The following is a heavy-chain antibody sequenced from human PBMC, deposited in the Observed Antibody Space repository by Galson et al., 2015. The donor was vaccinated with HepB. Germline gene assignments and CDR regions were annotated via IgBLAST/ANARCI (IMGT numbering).Heavy chain of an antibody. Sequence: SVKVSCKASGYTFTGYYMHWVRQAPGQGLEWMGWINPNSGGTNYAQKFQGWVTMTRDTSISTAYMELSRLRSDDTAVYYCAREGYCSGGSCYPEGFDPWGQGTLVTVSS. CDR1: GYTFTGYY. CDR2: INPNSGGT. J-gene: IGHJ5*02. D-gene: IGHD2-15*01. CDR3: AREGYCSGGSCYPEGFDP. V-gene: IGHV1-2*04.